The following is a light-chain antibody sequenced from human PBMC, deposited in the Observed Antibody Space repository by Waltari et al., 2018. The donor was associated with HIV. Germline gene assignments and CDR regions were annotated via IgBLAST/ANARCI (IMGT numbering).Light chain of an antibody. J-gene: IGLJ2*01. CDR1: ALPKQY. CDR2: KDT. V-gene: IGLV3-25*03. Sequence: SYELTQPPSVSVSPGQTARITCSGDALPKQYAYWYQQRPGQAPVLVIYKDTERPSGIPGRFSGSSSGTTATLTIIGVQAQDEADYHCQVWDGSSDHPKVVLGGGTKLTVL. CDR3: QVWDGSSDHPKVV.